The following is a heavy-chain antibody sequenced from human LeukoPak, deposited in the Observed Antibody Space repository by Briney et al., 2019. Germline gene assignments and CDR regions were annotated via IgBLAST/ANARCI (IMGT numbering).Heavy chain of an antibody. CDR3: AKETMIVVVIRDYFDY. CDR1: GFTVSSNY. CDR2: IYSGGST. Sequence: PGGSLRLSCAASGFTVSSNYMSWVRQAPGKGLEWVSVIYSGGSTYYADSVKGRSTISRDNSKNTLCLQMNSLRAEDTAVYYCAKETMIVVVIRDYFDYWGQGTLVTVSS. V-gene: IGHV3-53*01. D-gene: IGHD3-22*01. J-gene: IGHJ4*02.